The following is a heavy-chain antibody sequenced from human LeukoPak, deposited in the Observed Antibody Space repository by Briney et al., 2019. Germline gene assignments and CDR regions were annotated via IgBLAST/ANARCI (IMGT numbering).Heavy chain of an antibody. J-gene: IGHJ6*03. CDR3: AKDYRNCNGGSCYSYYYYMDV. V-gene: IGHV3-30*18. CDR2: ISYDGSYE. D-gene: IGHD2-15*01. CDR1: GFTFSSYW. Sequence: GGSLRLSRAASGFTFSSYWMSWVRQAPGKGLEWVAVISYDGSYEYYADSVKGRFTISRDKSKNMLYLQMNSLRAEDTAVYYCAKDYRNCNGGSCYSYYYYMDVWGTGTTVTVSS.